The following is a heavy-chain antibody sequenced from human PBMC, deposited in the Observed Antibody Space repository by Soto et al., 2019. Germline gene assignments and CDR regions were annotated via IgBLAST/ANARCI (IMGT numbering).Heavy chain of an antibody. Sequence: GASVKVSCKASGYTFTSYDINWVRQATGQGLEWMGWMNPNSGNTGYAQKFQGRVTMTRNTSISTAYMELSSLRSEDTAVYYCARGLLRFLEWLPQYPNTWFDPWGQGTLVTVSS. CDR3: ARGLLRFLEWLPQYPNTWFDP. CDR1: GYTFTSYD. CDR2: MNPNSGNT. D-gene: IGHD3-3*01. V-gene: IGHV1-8*01. J-gene: IGHJ5*02.